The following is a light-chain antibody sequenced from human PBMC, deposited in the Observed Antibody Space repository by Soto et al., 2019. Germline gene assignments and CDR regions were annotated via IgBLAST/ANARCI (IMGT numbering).Light chain of an antibody. CDR2: DVS. Sequence: QSALSQPASVSGSPGQSITSSCTGTSSDVGGYNYVSWYQQHPGKAPKLMIYDVSNRPSGVSNRYSGSKSGNTASLTISGLEAEDGADYYCNSYTSSKTLVFGGGTKVTVL. CDR3: NSYTSSKTLV. V-gene: IGLV2-14*01. J-gene: IGLJ2*01. CDR1: SSDVGGYNY.